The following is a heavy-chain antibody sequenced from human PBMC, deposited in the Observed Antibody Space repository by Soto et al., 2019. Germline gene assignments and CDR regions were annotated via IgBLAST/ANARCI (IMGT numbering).Heavy chain of an antibody. CDR2: IKQDGSEK. CDR1: GFTFSSYW. V-gene: IGHV3-7*01. D-gene: IGHD3-9*01. CDR3: ARAGRITIFSTGSPLNAFDI. J-gene: IGHJ3*02. Sequence: EVQLVESGGGLVQPGGSLRLSCAASGFTFSSYWMSWVRQAPGKGLEWVANIKQDGSEKYYVDSVKGRFTISRDNAKNSLYLQMNSLRAEDTAVYYCARAGRITIFSTGSPLNAFDIWGQGTMVTVSS.